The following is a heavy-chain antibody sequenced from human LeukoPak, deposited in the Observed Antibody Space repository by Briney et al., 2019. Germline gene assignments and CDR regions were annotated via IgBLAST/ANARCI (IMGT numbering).Heavy chain of an antibody. CDR1: GYSISSGYY. CDR2: IYHSGST. D-gene: IGHD5-12*01. J-gene: IGHJ4*02. CDR3: AREDSGYETDIDY. Sequence: SETLSLTCTVSGYSISSGYYWGWIRQPPGKGLEWIGSIYHSGSTYYNPSLKSRVTISVDTSKNQFSLKLSSVTAADTAVYYYAREDSGYETDIDYWGQGTLDTVSS. V-gene: IGHV4-38-2*02.